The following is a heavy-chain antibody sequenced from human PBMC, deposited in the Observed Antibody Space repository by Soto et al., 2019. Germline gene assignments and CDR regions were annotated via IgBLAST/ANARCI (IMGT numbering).Heavy chain of an antibody. J-gene: IGHJ5*02. CDR1: GYTFSRYY. V-gene: IGHV1-46*03. CDR3: TRDGKEVRGVNITGWFDP. Sequence: QVHLVQSGAEVKKPGASVKVSCKASGYTFSRYYIHWVRQAPGQGLEWMGVINPSGGSTRYAQKFQGRVNMTSDTSTSTVFMELSSLRSEDTAMYYCTRDGKEVRGVNITGWFDPWGQGTLVTVSS. D-gene: IGHD3-10*01. CDR2: INPSGGST.